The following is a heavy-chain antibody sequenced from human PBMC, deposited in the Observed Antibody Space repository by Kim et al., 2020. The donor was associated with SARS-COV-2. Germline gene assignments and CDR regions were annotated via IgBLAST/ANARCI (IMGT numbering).Heavy chain of an antibody. D-gene: IGHD5-12*01. CDR3: ARGEKDKSDSSGRV. CDR2: ITGGRDI. V-gene: IGHV3-21*06. CDR1: GFRFSDYS. J-gene: IGHJ4*02. Sequence: GGSLRLSCAASGFRFSDYSMNWVRQAPGKGLEWVSAITGGRDIYYADSVRGRVTISRDNARNTGDLQMNYLRADDTAVYYCARGEKDKSDSSGRVWGQG.